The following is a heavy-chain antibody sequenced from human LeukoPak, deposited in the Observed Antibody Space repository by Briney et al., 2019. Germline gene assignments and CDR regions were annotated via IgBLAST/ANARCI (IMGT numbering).Heavy chain of an antibody. D-gene: IGHD1-26*01. CDR3: ARGRWERNWFDP. J-gene: IGHJ5*02. CDR1: GYTFTGYY. CDR2: INPNSGGT. Sequence: ASVKVSRKASGYTFTGYYMHWVRQAPGQGLEWMGWINPNSGGTNYAQKFQGRVTMTRDTSISTAYMELSRLRSDDTAVYYCARGRWERNWFDPWGQGTLVTVSS. V-gene: IGHV1-2*02.